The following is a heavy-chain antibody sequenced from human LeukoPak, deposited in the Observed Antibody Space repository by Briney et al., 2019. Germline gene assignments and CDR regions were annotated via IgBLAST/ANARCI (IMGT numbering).Heavy chain of an antibody. D-gene: IGHD6-13*01. CDR3: AKDQTYSSSWSDY. V-gene: IGHV3-30-3*01. Sequence: GRSLRLSCAASGFTFSSYAMHWVRQAPGKGLEWVAVISYDGSNKYYADSVKGRFTISRDNSKNTLYLQMNSLRAEDTAVYYCAKDQTYSSSWSDYWGQGTLVTVSS. J-gene: IGHJ4*02. CDR1: GFTFSSYA. CDR2: ISYDGSNK.